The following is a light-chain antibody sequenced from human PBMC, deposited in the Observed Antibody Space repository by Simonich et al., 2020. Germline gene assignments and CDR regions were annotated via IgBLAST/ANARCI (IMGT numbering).Light chain of an antibody. J-gene: IGKJ5*01. V-gene: IGKV1-13*02. CDR1: QGIISA. Sequence: IQLTQSQSSLSASVGDRVTITCRVSQGIISALACYQHKPGKAPKHLIYDASSLESGVPSRFSGSGSGTDFTLTISSLQPEDFATYYCQQFNSYRITFGQGTRLEIK. CDR3: QQFNSYRIT. CDR2: DAS.